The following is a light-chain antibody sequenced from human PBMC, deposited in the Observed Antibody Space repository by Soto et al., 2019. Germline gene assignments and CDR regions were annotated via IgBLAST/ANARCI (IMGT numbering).Light chain of an antibody. J-gene: IGKJ5*01. V-gene: IGKV1-9*01. CDR1: QVIITS. CDR2: AAS. Sequence: ESVTIKFWASQVIITSLAWYQVKPGKTPKLLIYAASTLESGVPSRFSATVSGTEFSLTITSLQPEDFATYYCQQLFDSQITFGQGTRLEIK. CDR3: QQLFDSQIT.